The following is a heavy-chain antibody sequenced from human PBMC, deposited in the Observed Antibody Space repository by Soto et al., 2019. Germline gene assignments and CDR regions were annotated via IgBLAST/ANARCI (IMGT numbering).Heavy chain of an antibody. V-gene: IGHV1-69*12. CDR1: GGTFDSNA. D-gene: IGHD2-2*01. CDR2: IIPIFGTI. CDR3: VREGLTFGPGAVGGAFDI. J-gene: IGHJ3*02. Sequence: QVQLVQSGTEVRKPGSSVKVSCKASGGTFDSNAISWVRLAPGQGLEWMGGIIPIFGTINNAQKFQDRVTITGDESANIVYMELRSLRSEDTAIYYCVREGLTFGPGAVGGAFDIWGQGTLVTVSS.